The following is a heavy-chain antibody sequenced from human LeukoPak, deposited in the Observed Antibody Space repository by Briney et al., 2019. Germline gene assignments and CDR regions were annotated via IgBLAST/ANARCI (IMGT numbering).Heavy chain of an antibody. Sequence: GRSLRLSCAASGFTFSSYGMHWVRQAPGKGLEWVAVIWYDGSNKYYADSVKGRFTISRDNSKNTLYLQMNSLRAEDTAVYYCARDVGGYSYEGGFDYWGRGTLVTVSS. J-gene: IGHJ4*02. CDR2: IWYDGSNK. V-gene: IGHV3-33*01. CDR3: ARDVGGYSYEGGFDY. CDR1: GFTFSSYG. D-gene: IGHD5-18*01.